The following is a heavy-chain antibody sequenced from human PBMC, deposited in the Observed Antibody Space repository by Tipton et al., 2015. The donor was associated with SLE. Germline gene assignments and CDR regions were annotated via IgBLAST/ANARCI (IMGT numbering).Heavy chain of an antibody. CDR1: GFTFTNYA. Sequence: SLRLSCAASGFTFTNYAMSWVRQAPGKGLEWVSTISGSGDSSSNADFVTGRLSISRDNSKNTVYLHMNSLRAEDTAIYYCAKAMAGSWFPLPTFDSWGQGTLVTVSS. CDR3: AKAMAGSWFPLPTFDS. D-gene: IGHD6-13*01. V-gene: IGHV3-23*01. CDR2: ISGSGDSS. J-gene: IGHJ4*02.